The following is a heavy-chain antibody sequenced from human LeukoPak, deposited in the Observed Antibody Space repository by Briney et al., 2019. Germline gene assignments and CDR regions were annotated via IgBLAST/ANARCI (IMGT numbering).Heavy chain of an antibody. D-gene: IGHD4-17*01. CDR1: GFTFSSNW. CDR3: ARDYD. J-gene: IGHJ4*02. V-gene: IGHV3-7*01. CDR2: IKQDGSDK. Sequence: GGSLRFSCAASGFTFSSNWMSWARQAPGKGLEWVANIKQDGSDKYYVDSVKGRFTISRDNAKNSLYLQMNSLRVEDTAVYYCARDYDWGQGTLVSVSS.